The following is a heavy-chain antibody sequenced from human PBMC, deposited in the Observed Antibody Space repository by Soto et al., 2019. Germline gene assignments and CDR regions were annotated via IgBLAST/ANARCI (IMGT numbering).Heavy chain of an antibody. Sequence: QVQLVESGGDVLQPGGSLRLSCAVSGFTFSAYAMHWVRQAPGTGLEWVAVISYDGTDIYYADSVKGRFTVSRDNSKNTLYLQMNSLRAEDTAVYYCAREPCTGGSCPIDYWGQGTLVTVSS. CDR2: ISYDGTDI. J-gene: IGHJ4*02. CDR3: AREPCTGGSCPIDY. V-gene: IGHV3-30-3*01. D-gene: IGHD2-15*01. CDR1: GFTFSAYA.